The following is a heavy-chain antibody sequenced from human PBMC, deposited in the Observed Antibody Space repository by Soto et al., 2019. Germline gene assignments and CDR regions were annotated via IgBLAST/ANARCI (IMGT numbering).Heavy chain of an antibody. D-gene: IGHD1-1*01. Sequence: EVQLLESGGGLVQPGGSLRLSCTASGFTFSSYPMTWVRQAPGKGLEWVSAIDGTGSYIYYICSVKGRFTISRDNSKNTLYLQMNRLRAEDTAVYYCARNMAKPTYDSWGQGTLVTVSP. J-gene: IGHJ5*01. V-gene: IGHV3-23*01. CDR3: ARNMAKPTYDS. CDR1: GFTFSSYP. CDR2: IDGTGSYI.